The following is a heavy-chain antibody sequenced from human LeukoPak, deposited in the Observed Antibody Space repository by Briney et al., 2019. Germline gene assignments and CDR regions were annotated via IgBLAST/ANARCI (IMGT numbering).Heavy chain of an antibody. J-gene: IGHJ4*02. Sequence: ASVKVSCKASGYTFTGYYMHWVLQAPGQRLDWMGRINPNSGGTNYAQKFQGRVTMTRDTSISTAYMELSRLRSDDTAAYYCARGYYDFWSGYQEGEFDYWGQGTLVTVSS. CDR2: INPNSGGT. CDR1: GYTFTGYY. D-gene: IGHD3-3*01. V-gene: IGHV1-2*06. CDR3: ARGYYDFWSGYQEGEFDY.